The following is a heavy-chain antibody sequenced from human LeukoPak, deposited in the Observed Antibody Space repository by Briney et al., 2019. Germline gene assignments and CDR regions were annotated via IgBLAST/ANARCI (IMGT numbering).Heavy chain of an antibody. CDR3: ARDKSGSYYNWFDP. CDR2: IYNSGRT. V-gene: IGHV4-61*01. D-gene: IGHD3-10*01. J-gene: IGHJ5*02. CDR1: GGSISSSIYY. Sequence: LETLSLTCAVSGGSISSSIYYSGCVRHPPRKGLECIDFIYNSGRTNYNHSLTTRVTISVDTSKTPFSLRLPSVTAAATAVYYCARDKSGSYYNWFDPWGQGTLVTVSS.